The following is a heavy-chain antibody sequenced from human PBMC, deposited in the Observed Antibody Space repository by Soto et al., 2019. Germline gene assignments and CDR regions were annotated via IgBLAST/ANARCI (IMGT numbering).Heavy chain of an antibody. D-gene: IGHD3-22*01. CDR2: ISAYNGDT. CDR3: ARGGYYDSSGARNYHYYGMDV. Sequence: ASVKVSCKASGYTFTSYGISWVRQAPGQGLEWMGWISAYNGDTKYAQNLQGRVTMTTDTSTSTAYMDMRSLRSDDTAVYYCARGGYYDSSGARNYHYYGMDVWGQGTTVTVSS. V-gene: IGHV1-18*01. J-gene: IGHJ6*02. CDR1: GYTFTSYG.